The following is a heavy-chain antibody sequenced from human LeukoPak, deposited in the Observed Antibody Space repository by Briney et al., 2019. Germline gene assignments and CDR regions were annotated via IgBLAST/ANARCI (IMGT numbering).Heavy chain of an antibody. CDR1: GLTFSDYA. Sequence: GGSLRLSCAASGLTFSDYAMSWFRQAPGQGLAWVSGITSGFTPHYADSVKGRFTISRDNSKNTFHLQLNSLRAEDTAVYYCAKDYSESRVADVFFEYWGQGTLVTVSS. V-gene: IGHV3-23*01. J-gene: IGHJ4*02. CDR3: AKDYSESRVADVFFEY. CDR2: ITSGFTP. D-gene: IGHD2-15*01.